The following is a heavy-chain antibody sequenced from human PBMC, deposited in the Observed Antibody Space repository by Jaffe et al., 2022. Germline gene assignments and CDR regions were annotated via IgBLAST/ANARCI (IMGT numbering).Heavy chain of an antibody. CDR3: ARGPHKGAQQPLTY. J-gene: IGHJ4*02. Sequence: QVQLQQWGAGLLKPSETLFLTCAVYGGSFSDYYWTWIRQPPGKGLEWIGEINHSGNTNYSPSLKSRVTISVDTSKNQFSLKLSSVTAADTAVYYCARGPHKGAQQPLTYWGRGTLVTVSS. V-gene: IGHV4-34*01. CDR2: INHSGNT. CDR1: GGSFSDYY. D-gene: IGHD6-13*01.